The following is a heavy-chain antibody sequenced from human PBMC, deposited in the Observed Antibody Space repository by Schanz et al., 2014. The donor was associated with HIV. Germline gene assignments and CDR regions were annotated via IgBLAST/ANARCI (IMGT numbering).Heavy chain of an antibody. J-gene: IGHJ4*02. V-gene: IGHV1-2*02. Sequence: QVQLVQSGAEVKKPGASVKVSCKASGYTFTSYGISWVRQAPGQGLEWMGWINTRTGDTIYAERLQGRVTLTRDTSINTAYMTLSRLGSDDTAVYFCAKGLQKFDWRSPFDYWGQGTLLTVSS. CDR1: GYTFTSYG. CDR2: INTRTGDT. D-gene: IGHD3-9*01. CDR3: AKGLQKFDWRSPFDY.